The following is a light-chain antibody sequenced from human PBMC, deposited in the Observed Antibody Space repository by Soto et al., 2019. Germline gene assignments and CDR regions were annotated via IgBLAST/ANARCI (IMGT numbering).Light chain of an antibody. CDR2: KAS. J-gene: IGKJ4*01. CDR3: QPYESYPLT. V-gene: IGKV1-5*03. CDR1: QSINSW. Sequence: DIQMTQSPSTLSASVGDRVTITCRASQSINSWLAWYQQKPGKAPKLLIHKASSLESGVPSRFSGSGSGTELTLTLSSLQPDDFATYYCQPYESYPLTFGGGTKVEIK.